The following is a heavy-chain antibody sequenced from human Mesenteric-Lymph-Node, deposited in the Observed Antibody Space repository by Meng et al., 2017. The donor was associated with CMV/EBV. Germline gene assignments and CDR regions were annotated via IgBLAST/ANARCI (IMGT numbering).Heavy chain of an antibody. D-gene: IGHD5-12*01. CDR1: GYTFTSYA. CDR3: ARNIVATNWYFDL. J-gene: IGHJ2*01. V-gene: IGHV1-3*01. CDR2: INAGNGNT. Sequence: CKASGYTFTSYAMHWVRQAPGQRLEWTGWINAGNGNTKYSQKFQGRVTITRDTSASTAYMELSSLRSEDTAVYYCARNIVATNWYFDLWGRGTLVTVSS.